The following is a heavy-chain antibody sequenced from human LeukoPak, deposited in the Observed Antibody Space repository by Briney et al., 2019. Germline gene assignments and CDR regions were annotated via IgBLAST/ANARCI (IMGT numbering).Heavy chain of an antibody. D-gene: IGHD6-6*01. J-gene: IGHJ4*02. Sequence: SETLSLTCAVSDGSINSNYWWTWVRQSPGKGLEWIGEIYHTGSVNYNLSLESRVTISRDRSKNQFSLMLRSVTAADTAVYYCARGRLEYSSSSIDYWGQGTLVTVSS. CDR1: DGSINSNYW. CDR3: ARGRLEYSSSSIDY. CDR2: IYHTGSV. V-gene: IGHV4-4*02.